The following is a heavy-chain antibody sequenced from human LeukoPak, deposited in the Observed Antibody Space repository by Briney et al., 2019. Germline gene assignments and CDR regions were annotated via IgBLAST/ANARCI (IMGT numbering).Heavy chain of an antibody. Sequence: PGGSLRLSCAASGFTFSNAWMSWVRPAPGKGLEWVGRIKSKTDGGTTDYAAPVKGRFTISRDDSKNTLYLQMNSLKTEDTAVYYCSTTYYYDSSEGYWGQGTLVTVSS. CDR1: GFTFSNAW. J-gene: IGHJ4*02. V-gene: IGHV3-15*01. CDR3: STTYYYDSSEGY. D-gene: IGHD3-22*01. CDR2: IKSKTDGGTT.